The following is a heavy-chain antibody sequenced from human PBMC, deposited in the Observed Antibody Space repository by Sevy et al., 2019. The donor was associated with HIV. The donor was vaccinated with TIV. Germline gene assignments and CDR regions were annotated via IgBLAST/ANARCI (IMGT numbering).Heavy chain of an antibody. V-gene: IGHV3-33*01. CDR1: GFTFSSYG. CDR3: ARDQQWRNYYYMDV. Sequence: GGSLRLSCAASGFTFSSYGMHWVRQAPGKGLEWVAVIWYDGSNKYYADPVKGRFTISRDNSKNTLYLQMNSLRAEDTAVYYCARDQQWRNYYYMDVWGKGTTVTVSS. J-gene: IGHJ6*03. CDR2: IWYDGSNK. D-gene: IGHD6-19*01.